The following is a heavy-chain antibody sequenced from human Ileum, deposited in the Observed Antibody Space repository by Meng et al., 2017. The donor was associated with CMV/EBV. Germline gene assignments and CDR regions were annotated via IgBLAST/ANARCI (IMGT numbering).Heavy chain of an antibody. V-gene: IGHV4-59*01. CDR1: GGSISSYY. D-gene: IGHD2-15*01. Sequence: SETLSLTCTVSGGSISSYYWSWIRQPPGKGLEWIGYIHYTGTTNYNPSLRSRVTISVDTSKNQFSLKLASVTAADTAIYYCARYYCSDRCYHFDYWGQGTMVTVSS. CDR3: ARYYCSDRCYHFDY. CDR2: IHYTGTT. J-gene: IGHJ4*02.